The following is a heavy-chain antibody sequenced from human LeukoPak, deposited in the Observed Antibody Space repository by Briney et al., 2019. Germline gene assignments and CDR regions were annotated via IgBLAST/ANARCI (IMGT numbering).Heavy chain of an antibody. CDR3: ARDGEISLWFDP. J-gene: IGHJ5*02. Sequence: ASVKVSCKASGGTFSSYTISWVRQAPGQGLEWMGRIIPILGIANYAQKFQGRVTITADKSTSTAYTELSSLRSEDTAVYYCARDGEISLWFDPWGQGTLVTVSS. D-gene: IGHD7-27*01. CDR1: GGTFSSYT. CDR2: IIPILGIA. V-gene: IGHV1-69*04.